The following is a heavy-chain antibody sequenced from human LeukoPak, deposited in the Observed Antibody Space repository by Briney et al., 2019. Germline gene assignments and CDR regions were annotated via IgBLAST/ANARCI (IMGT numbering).Heavy chain of an antibody. D-gene: IGHD1-1*01. J-gene: IGHJ4*02. CDR1: GFTFSGSA. V-gene: IGHV3-73*01. CDR3: TRRNDGGYAY. Sequence: PGGSLTLSCAAAGFTFSGSAMHWVRQASGKGLGWVGRIRSKANSYATAYAASVKGRFTISRDDSKNTAYLQMNSLKTEDTAVYYCTRRNDGGYAYWGQGTLVTVSS. CDR2: IRSKANSYAT.